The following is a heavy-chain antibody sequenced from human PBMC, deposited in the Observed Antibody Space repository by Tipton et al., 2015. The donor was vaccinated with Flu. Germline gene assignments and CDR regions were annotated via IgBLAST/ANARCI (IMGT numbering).Heavy chain of an antibody. CDR3: ARLSYYDVDLKNFYFDY. J-gene: IGHJ4*02. D-gene: IGHD3-10*02. V-gene: IGHV4-39*01. Sequence: TLSLTCTVSSGSIRSTNYFCAWIRQPPGKGLELIGSIYYSGPTYYNPSLKSRVTISADTSKSQFSLKLRSVTAADTAVYYCARLSYYDVDLKNFYFDYWGQGALVTVSS. CDR1: SGSIRSTNYF. CDR2: IYYSGPT.